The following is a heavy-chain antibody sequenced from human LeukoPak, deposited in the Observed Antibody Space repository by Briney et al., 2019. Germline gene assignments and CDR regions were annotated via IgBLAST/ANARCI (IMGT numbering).Heavy chain of an antibody. CDR1: GYAISSGYY. Sequence: SETLSLTCAVSGYAISSGYYWGWIRQPPGKRLEWIGSFYPGGSTYYNPSLKSRVTMSVDTSKNQFSLHLSSVTAADTAVYYCARGTTRLCLDYWGQGTLVIVSS. J-gene: IGHJ4*02. CDR2: FYPGGST. CDR3: ARGTTRLCLDY. D-gene: IGHD1-7*01. V-gene: IGHV4-38-2*01.